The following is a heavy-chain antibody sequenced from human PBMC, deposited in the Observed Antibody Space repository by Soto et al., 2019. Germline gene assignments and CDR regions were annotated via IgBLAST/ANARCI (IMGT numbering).Heavy chain of an antibody. CDR1: GGSFSATY. V-gene: IGHV4-34*01. CDR2: INHSGST. CDR3: ASARYDS. Sequence: PSETLSLTCAVYGGSFSATYWTWIRQPPGKGLEWIGEINHSGSTNYNPSLMSRVTISVDASKTQFSLKLSSVTAADTAVYFCASARYDSWGQGTLVTVSS. J-gene: IGHJ4*02.